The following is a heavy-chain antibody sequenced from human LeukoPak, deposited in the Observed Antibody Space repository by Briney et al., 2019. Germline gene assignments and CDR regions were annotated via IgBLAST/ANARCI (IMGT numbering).Heavy chain of an antibody. Sequence: GRSLRLSCAASGFTFSSYGMHWVRQAPGKGLEWVAVISYDGSNKYYADSVKGRFTISGDNSKNTLYLQMNSLRAEDTAVYYCKNGHLRVSGTSFDYWGQGTLVTVSS. CDR1: GFTFSSYG. J-gene: IGHJ4*02. CDR3: KNGHLRVSGTSFDY. CDR2: ISYDGSNK. D-gene: IGHD1/OR15-1a*01. V-gene: IGHV3-30*18.